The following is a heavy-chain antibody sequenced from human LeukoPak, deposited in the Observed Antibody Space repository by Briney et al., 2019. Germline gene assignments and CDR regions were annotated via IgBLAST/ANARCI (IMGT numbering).Heavy chain of an antibody. CDR3: AKDMEDYGDYGHFDY. CDR1: GFTFDDYA. CDR2: ISWNSGSI. J-gene: IGHJ4*02. Sequence: PGRSLRLSCAASGFTFDDYAMHWVRQAPGKGLEWVSGISWNSGSIGYADSVKGRFTISRDNAKNSLYLQMNSLRAEDTALYYCAKDMEDYGDYGHFDYWGQGTLGTVSS. V-gene: IGHV3-9*01. D-gene: IGHD4-17*01.